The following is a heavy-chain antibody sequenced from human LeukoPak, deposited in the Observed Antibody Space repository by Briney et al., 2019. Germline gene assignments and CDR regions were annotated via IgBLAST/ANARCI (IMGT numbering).Heavy chain of an antibody. Sequence: SETLSLTCTVSGDSISGYYWSWIRQPPGKGLEWIGNIYYSGTTNYNPSLKSRVTISVDTSKNQFSLKLSSVTAADTAVYYCARHAGGYYYDSSGYFVDYWGQGTLVTVSS. CDR3: ARHAGGYYYDSSGYFVDY. D-gene: IGHD3-22*01. J-gene: IGHJ4*02. V-gene: IGHV4-59*08. CDR1: GDSISGYY. CDR2: IYYSGTT.